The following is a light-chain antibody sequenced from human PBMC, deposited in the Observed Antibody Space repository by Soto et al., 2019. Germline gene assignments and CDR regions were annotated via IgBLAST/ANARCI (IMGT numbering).Light chain of an antibody. CDR3: QQSFNTPVT. V-gene: IGKV1-39*01. Sequence: IQMTQSPSSVSASVGDRVTITCRASQGVSSYLAWYQQKPGKAPKLLIYAASSLQSGVPSRFSASGSGTDFTLTINSLQPEDFATYYCQQSFNTPVTFGQGTRLEIK. J-gene: IGKJ5*01. CDR1: QGVSSY. CDR2: AAS.